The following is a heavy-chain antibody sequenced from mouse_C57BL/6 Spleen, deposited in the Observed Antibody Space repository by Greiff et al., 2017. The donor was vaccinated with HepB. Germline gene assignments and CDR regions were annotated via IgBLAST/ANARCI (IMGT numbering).Heavy chain of an antibody. CDR1: GFTFSSYA. V-gene: IGHV5-4*01. D-gene: IGHD1-1*01. CDR2: ISDGGSYT. CDR3: ARDQYGSSYGAMDD. Sequence: EVQLVESGGGLVKPGGSLKLSCAASGFTFSSYAMSWVRQTPAKRLEWVATISDGGSYTYYPDNVKGRFTISRDNAKNNLYRQMSHLKSEDTAMYYCARDQYGSSYGAMDDWGQGTSVTVSS. J-gene: IGHJ4*01.